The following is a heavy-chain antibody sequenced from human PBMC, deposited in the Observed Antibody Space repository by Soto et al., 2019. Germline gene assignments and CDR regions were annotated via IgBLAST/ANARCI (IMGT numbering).Heavy chain of an antibody. Sequence: PGGSLRLSCAASGFTFGSYWMIWVRQAPGKGLEWVANIKQDGSEKYYVDSVKGRFTISRDNAKNSLYLQMNSLRAEDTAVYYCARDRLSWFGELSHFDYWGQGTLVTVSS. CDR2: IKQDGSEK. V-gene: IGHV3-7*01. J-gene: IGHJ4*02. CDR3: ARDRLSWFGELSHFDY. CDR1: GFTFGSYW. D-gene: IGHD3-10*01.